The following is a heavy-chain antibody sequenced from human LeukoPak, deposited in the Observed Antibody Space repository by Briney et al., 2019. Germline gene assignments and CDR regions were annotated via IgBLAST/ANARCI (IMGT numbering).Heavy chain of an antibody. CDR3: ARYGPHQYYYDSSGYYDFDY. CDR2: ISAYNGNT. Sequence: ASVKVSCKASGYTFTSYGISWVRQAPGQGLEWMGWISAYNGNTNYAQKLQGRVTMTTDTSTSTAYMELRSLRSDDTAVYCCARYGPHQYYYDSSGYYDFDYWGQGTLVTVSS. V-gene: IGHV1-18*01. J-gene: IGHJ4*02. CDR1: GYTFTSYG. D-gene: IGHD3-22*01.